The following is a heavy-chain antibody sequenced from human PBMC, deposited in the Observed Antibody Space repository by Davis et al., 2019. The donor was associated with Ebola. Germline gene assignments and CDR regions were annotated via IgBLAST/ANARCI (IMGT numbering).Heavy chain of an antibody. CDR3: AKDGPKTYVVPAAMNAFDI. D-gene: IGHD2-2*01. Sequence: GESLKISCAASGFTFSDYYMSWIRQAPGKGLEWVSYISSSGSTIYYADSVKGRFTISRDNSKNTLYLQMNSLRAEDTAVYYCAKDGPKTYVVPAAMNAFDIWGQGTMATVSS. J-gene: IGHJ3*02. CDR2: ISSSGSTI. V-gene: IGHV3-11*04. CDR1: GFTFSDYY.